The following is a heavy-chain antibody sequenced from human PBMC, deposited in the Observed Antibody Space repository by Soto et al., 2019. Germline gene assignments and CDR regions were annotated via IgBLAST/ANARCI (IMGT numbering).Heavy chain of an antibody. CDR2: IFYSGST. J-gene: IGHJ4*02. V-gene: IGHV4-31*03. CDR1: GDSLTNGNYY. CDR3: ARLQYCSHGLCSRYSGPYDY. D-gene: IGHD2-8*01. Sequence: SETLSLTCSVSGDSLTNGNYYWTWIRQHPGKGLEWLGYIFYSGSTYYNPSLESRLTISVDTSKNQFSLKLRFVTAADTAVYYCARLQYCSHGLCSRYSGPYDYWGQGSLVTVSS.